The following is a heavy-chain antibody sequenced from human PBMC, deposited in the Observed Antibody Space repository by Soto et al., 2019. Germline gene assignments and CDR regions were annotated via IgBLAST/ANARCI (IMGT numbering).Heavy chain of an antibody. CDR3: AKDRYFEWPTASSH. J-gene: IGHJ4*02. Sequence: EVQLLESGGGLVQPGGSLRLSCAASGFTFDSSAMTWVRQAPGKGLEWVSAISGSGGSTYYADSVKGRFTISRDNSRKTVHMQMNSLSADDTAVYYCAKDRYFEWPTASSHWGQGVLVTVSS. CDR2: ISGSGGST. CDR1: GFTFDSSA. V-gene: IGHV3-23*01. D-gene: IGHD3-9*01.